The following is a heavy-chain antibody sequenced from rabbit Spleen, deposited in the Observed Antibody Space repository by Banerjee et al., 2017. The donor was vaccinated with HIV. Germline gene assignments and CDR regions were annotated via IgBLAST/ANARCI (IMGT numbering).Heavy chain of an antibody. D-gene: IGHD4-1*01. J-gene: IGHJ2*01. CDR3: ARDDGRGAAFDP. CDR2: IYTSSGST. CDR1: GIDFSSNA. Sequence: QSLEESGGDLVKPGASLTLTCSASGIDFSSNAMCWVRQAPGKGLEWIACIYTSSGSTWYASWAKGRFTISKTSSTTVTLQLNSLTAADTATYFCARDDGRGAAFDPWGPGTLVTVS. V-gene: IGHV1S40*01.